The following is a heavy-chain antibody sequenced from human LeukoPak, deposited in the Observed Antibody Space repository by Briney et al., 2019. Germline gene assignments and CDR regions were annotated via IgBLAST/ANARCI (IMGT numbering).Heavy chain of an antibody. Sequence: ASVKVSCKASGYTFTSYGISWVRQAPGQGLEWMGWISAYNGNTNYAQKLQGRVTMTTDTSTSTAYMELSRLRSDDTAVYYCARLRLGELSSLDYFDYWGQGTLVTVSS. CDR3: ARLRLGELSSLDYFDY. D-gene: IGHD3-16*02. CDR2: ISAYNGNT. J-gene: IGHJ4*02. V-gene: IGHV1-18*01. CDR1: GYTFTSYG.